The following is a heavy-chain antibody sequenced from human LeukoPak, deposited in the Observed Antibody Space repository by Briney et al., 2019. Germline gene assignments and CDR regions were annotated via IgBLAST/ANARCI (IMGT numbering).Heavy chain of an antibody. CDR2: INPNSGGT. V-gene: IGHV1-2*02. Sequence: ASVKVSCKASGYTFTGYYMHWVRQAPGQGLEWMGWINPNSGGTNYAQKFQGRVTMTRDTSTSTVYMELSSLRSEDTAVYYCARADPIFGVVPYFDYWGQGTLVTVSS. J-gene: IGHJ4*02. CDR3: ARADPIFGVVPYFDY. CDR1: GYTFTGYY. D-gene: IGHD3-3*01.